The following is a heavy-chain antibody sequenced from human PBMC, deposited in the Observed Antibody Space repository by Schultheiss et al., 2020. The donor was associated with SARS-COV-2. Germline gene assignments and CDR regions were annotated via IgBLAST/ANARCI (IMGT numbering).Heavy chain of an antibody. CDR1: GFTFSGSA. V-gene: IGHV3-73*01. Sequence: GGSLSLSCADSGFTFSGSAMHWVRQASGKGLEWVGRIRSKANSYATAYAASVKGRFTISRDDSKNTAYLQMKSLKTEDTAVYYCTTLRFPDYWGQGTLVTVSS. CDR2: IRSKANSYAT. D-gene: IGHD3-3*01. CDR3: TTLRFPDY. J-gene: IGHJ4*02.